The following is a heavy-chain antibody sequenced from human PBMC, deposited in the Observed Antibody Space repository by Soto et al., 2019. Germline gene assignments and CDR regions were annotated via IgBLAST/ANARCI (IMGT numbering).Heavy chain of an antibody. D-gene: IGHD4-17*01. CDR1: GSLLTRSTW. J-gene: IGHJ1*01. CDR3: VHHVGDPHNHYN. CDR2: IYYNGCT. Sequence: ESLSLPCTVSGSLLTRSTWWSWVSQPAGTALSCLGGIYYNGCTKYNPSLTSRVTISAAQSTNDFSLSLTAVTAADTAVYYCVHHVGDPHNHYNWGQ. V-gene: IGHV4-4*02.